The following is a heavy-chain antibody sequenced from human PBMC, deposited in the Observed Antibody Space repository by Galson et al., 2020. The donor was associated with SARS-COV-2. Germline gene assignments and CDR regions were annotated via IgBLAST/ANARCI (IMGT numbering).Heavy chain of an antibody. CDR2: INTNTGNP. CDR3: ARYWVYDSSGYHKGEAFDI. CDR1: GYTFTSYA. J-gene: IGHJ3*02. V-gene: IGHV7-4-1*02. D-gene: IGHD3-22*01. Sequence: ASVQVSCKASGYTFTSYAMNWVRQAPGQGLEWMGWINTNTGNPTYAQGFTGRFVFSLDTSVSTAYLQISSLKAEDTAVYYCARYWVYDSSGYHKGEAFDIWGQGTMVTVSS.